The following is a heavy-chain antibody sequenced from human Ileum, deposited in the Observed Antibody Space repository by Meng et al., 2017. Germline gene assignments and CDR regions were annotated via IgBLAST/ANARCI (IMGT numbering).Heavy chain of an antibody. CDR3: ARFRGQTVVPAVPHGYYFDY. D-gene: IGHD2-2*01. Sequence: VQLQRWVACLLQPSGTLSLTCAVYGGSFSGYYWSWIRQPPGKGLEWIGEINHSGSTNYNPSLKSRVTISVDTSKNQFSLKLSSVTAADTAVYYCARFRGQTVVPAVPHGYYFDYWGQGTLVTVSS. CDR2: INHSGST. J-gene: IGHJ4*02. V-gene: IGHV4-34*01. CDR1: GGSFSGYY.